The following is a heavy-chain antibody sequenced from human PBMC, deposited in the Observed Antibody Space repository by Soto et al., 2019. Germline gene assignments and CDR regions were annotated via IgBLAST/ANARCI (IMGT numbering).Heavy chain of an antibody. CDR2: TSNDGSNT. J-gene: IGHJ6*02. CDR3: ARGNLDV. Sequence: QVQVVESGGGVVQPGKSLRLSCAASAFTLSKFVMHWVRQAPGRGLEGVAVTSNDGSNTFYADSVKGRFTISRDNSKNTVYLQMNSLRTEDTDVYYCARGNLDVWGQGTTVTFSS. CDR1: AFTLSKFV. D-gene: IGHD4-4*01. V-gene: IGHV3-30-3*01.